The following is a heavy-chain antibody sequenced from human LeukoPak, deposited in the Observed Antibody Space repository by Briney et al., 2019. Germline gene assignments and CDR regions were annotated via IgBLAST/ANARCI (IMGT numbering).Heavy chain of an antibody. J-gene: IGHJ4*02. CDR3: TPDLFGRYCSGGSFYSALDY. CDR1: GFTFSYAW. D-gene: IGHD2-15*01. Sequence: GGSLRLSCAASGFTFSYAWLSWVRQAPGKGLEWVGRIKSKTDGRTTDYAAPVKCRFTISSDDSQIPLNLQMHGLHTAAPAVYYSTPDLFGRYCSGGSFYSALDYWGQGTLVTVSS. V-gene: IGHV3-15*01. CDR2: IKSKTDGRTT.